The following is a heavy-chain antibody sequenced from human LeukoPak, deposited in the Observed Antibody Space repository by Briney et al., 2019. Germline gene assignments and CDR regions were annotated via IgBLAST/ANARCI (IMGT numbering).Heavy chain of an antibody. CDR2: INPNSGGA. D-gene: IGHD6-19*01. V-gene: IGHV1-2*06. CDR3: ARGPRLDSSGWYYGAFDI. CDR1: GYTFTVYY. Sequence: ASVTVSCKASGYTFTVYYIHWVRHAPGQGLEWMGRINPNSGGADYAQKFQGRVSMTTDTSISTAYMELSSLRSDDTAVYYCARGPRLDSSGWYYGAFDIWGQGTMVTVS. J-gene: IGHJ3*02.